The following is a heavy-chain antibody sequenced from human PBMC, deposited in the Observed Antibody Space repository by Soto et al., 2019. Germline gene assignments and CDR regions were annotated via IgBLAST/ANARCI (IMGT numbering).Heavy chain of an antibody. Sequence: PSETLPLTCTVSVGSISSYYWSWIRQPAGKGLEWIGRIYTSGSTNYNPSLKIRVTMSVDTSKNPFSLKLSSVSAADTAVYYCGRGLRFLEWSPPPDSTSYGMHVWGQVTTVT. D-gene: IGHD3-3*01. CDR1: VGSISSYY. J-gene: IGHJ6*02. CDR2: IYTSGST. V-gene: IGHV4-4*07. CDR3: GRGLRFLEWSPPPDSTSYGMHV.